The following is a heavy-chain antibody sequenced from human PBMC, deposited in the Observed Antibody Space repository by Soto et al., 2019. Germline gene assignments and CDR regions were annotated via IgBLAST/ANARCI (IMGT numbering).Heavy chain of an antibody. CDR2: ISAYNGNT. Sequence: ASVKVSCKASGYTFTSYGISWVRQAPGQGLEWMGWISAYNGNTNYAQKLQGRVTMTTDTSTSTAYMELRSLRSDDTAVYYCATVGHTYYYASYGMDVWGQGTTVNVSS. CDR3: ATVGHTYYYASYGMDV. J-gene: IGHJ6*02. D-gene: IGHD3-10*01. CDR1: GYTFTSYG. V-gene: IGHV1-18*01.